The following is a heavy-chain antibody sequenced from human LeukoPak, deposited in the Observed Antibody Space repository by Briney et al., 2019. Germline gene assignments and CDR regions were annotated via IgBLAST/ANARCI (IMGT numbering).Heavy chain of an antibody. CDR1: GGSISSSSYY. CDR3: ASGRGQLRFLEWLLSWFDP. J-gene: IGHJ5*02. V-gene: IGHV4-39*01. CDR2: IYYSGST. Sequence: PSETLSLTCTVSGGSISSSSYYWGWIRQPPGKGLEWIGSIYYSGSTYYNPSLKSRVTISVDTSKNQFSLKLRSVTAADTAVYYCASGRGQLRFLEWLLSWFDPWGQGTLVTVSS. D-gene: IGHD3-3*01.